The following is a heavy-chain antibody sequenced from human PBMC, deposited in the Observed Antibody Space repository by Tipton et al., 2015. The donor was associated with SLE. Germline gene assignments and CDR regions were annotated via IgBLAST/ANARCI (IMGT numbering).Heavy chain of an antibody. CDR3: ARKVVVEREIDY. J-gene: IGHJ4*02. CDR2: IYYSGST. D-gene: IGHD5-24*01. V-gene: IGHV4-39*01. CDR1: GGSIGSSSYC. Sequence: TLSLTCTVSGGSIGSSSYCWGWIRQPPGKGLEWIGSIYYSGSTYYNPSLKSRVTISVDTSKNQFSLKLSSVTAADTAVYYCARKVVVEREIDYWGQGTLVTVSS.